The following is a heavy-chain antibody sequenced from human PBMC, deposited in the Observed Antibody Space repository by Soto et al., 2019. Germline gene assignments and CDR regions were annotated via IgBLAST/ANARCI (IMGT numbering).Heavy chain of an antibody. J-gene: IGHJ1*01. CDR3: ARDIAAAGGYFQH. CDR2: IYSVGST. D-gene: IGHD6-13*01. V-gene: IGHV3-66*01. Sequence: EVPLVESGGGLVQPGGSLRLSCAASGFTVSSNYMSWVRQAPGKGLEWVSVIYSVGSTYYADSVKEIFTISTDNSKSTLYLQMNSLRAEDTAVYYCARDIAAAGGYFQHWGQGTLVTVSS. CDR1: GFTVSSNY.